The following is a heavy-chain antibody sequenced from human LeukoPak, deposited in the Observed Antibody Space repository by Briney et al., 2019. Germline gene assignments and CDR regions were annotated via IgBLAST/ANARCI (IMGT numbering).Heavy chain of an antibody. CDR1: GYTFTAYY. D-gene: IGHD6-19*01. J-gene: IGHJ4*01. CDR3: ARGREVAGTVGY. CDR2: INTISGGT. Sequence: ASVKVSCKASGYTFTAYYIHWVRQAPGPGLEWIGWINTISGGTNYAQKFQGRVTMTRDTSISTAYMELSRLTSDDTAVYYCARGREVAGTVGYWGHGTLVTVSS. V-gene: IGHV1-2*02.